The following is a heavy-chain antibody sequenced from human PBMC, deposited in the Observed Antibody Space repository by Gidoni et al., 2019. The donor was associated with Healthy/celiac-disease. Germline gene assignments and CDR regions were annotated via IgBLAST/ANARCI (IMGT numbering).Heavy chain of an antibody. CDR2: ISWNSGSI. CDR3: AKDLGLVVPNGGMDV. J-gene: IGHJ6*02. CDR1: GFTFADYA. Sequence: EVQLVESGGGLVQPGRFLRLSCAASGFTFADYAMHWVRQAPGKGLEWVSGISWNSGSIGYADSVKGRFTISRDNAKNSLYLQMNSLRAEDTALYYCAKDLGLVVPNGGMDVWGQGTTVTVSS. D-gene: IGHD2-2*01. V-gene: IGHV3-9*01.